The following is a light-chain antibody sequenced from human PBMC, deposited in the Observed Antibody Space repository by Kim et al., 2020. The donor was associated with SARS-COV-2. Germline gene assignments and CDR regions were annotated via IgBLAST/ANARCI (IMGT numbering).Light chain of an antibody. CDR2: WAS. CDR1: QSVLYSSNNKNY. J-gene: IGKJ2*01. CDR3: QQYYSTPYT. Sequence: DIVMTQSPDSLAVSLGERATINCKSSQSVLYSSNNKNYLAWYQQKPGQPPKLLIYWASTRESGVPDRFSGSGSGTDFTLTISSLQAEHVAVYYCQQYYSTPYTFGQGTKLEI. V-gene: IGKV4-1*01.